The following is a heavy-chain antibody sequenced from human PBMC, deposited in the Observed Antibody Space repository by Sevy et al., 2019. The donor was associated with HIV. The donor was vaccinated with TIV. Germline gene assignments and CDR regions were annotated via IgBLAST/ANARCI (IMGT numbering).Heavy chain of an antibody. Sequence: GGSLRLSCAASGFTFSSYSVNWVRQAPGKGLEWVSYISSSGIIYYADSVEGRFTISRDNAKNSLYLQMNSLRAEDTAVYHCPREGGYTDQGMDVWGQGTTVTVSS. J-gene: IGHJ6*02. CDR1: GFTFSSYS. CDR2: ISSSGII. V-gene: IGHV3-48*01. D-gene: IGHD5-18*01. CDR3: PREGGYTDQGMDV.